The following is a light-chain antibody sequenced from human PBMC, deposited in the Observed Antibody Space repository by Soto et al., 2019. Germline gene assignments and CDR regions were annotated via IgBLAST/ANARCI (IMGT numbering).Light chain of an antibody. V-gene: IGKV1-27*01. J-gene: IGKJ4*01. CDR3: QKYNGAPLT. CDR1: QGINIY. Sequence: DIQMTQSPSSLSASVGDRVTITCRASQGINIYLAWYKQKAGQVPKRLIYDASTLHSGVPSRFSGSGSGTDFTLTISGLQPEDVATYYCQKYNGAPLTFGGGTKVEIK. CDR2: DAS.